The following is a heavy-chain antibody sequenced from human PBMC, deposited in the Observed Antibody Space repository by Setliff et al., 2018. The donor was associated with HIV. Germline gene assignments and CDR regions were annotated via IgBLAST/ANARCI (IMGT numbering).Heavy chain of an antibody. J-gene: IGHJ3*02. V-gene: IGHV4-39*01. CDR2: IYYSGST. CDR1: GGSINNDIYF. CDR3: ARRQQLWLLYAFDI. Sequence: SETLSLTCSVSGGSINNDIYFWTWIRQHPGKGLEWIGYIYYSGSTYYNPSLKSRVTISVDTSKNQFSLKLSSVTAADTAVYYCARRQQLWLLYAFDIWGQGTMVTVSS. D-gene: IGHD5-18*01.